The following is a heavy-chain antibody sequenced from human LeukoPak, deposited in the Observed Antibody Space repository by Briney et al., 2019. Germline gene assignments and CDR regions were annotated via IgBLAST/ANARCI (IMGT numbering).Heavy chain of an antibody. V-gene: IGHV4-4*02. J-gene: IGHJ6*02. CDR2: INHSGST. D-gene: IGHD4-11*01. Sequence: SETLSLTCAVSGGSISSSNWWSWVRQPPGKGLEWIGEINHSGSTNYNPSLKSRVTISVDTSMNQFSLKLSSVTAADTAVYYCARLGYSNSLYYYYGMDVWGQGTTVTVSS. CDR3: ARLGYSNSLYYYYGMDV. CDR1: GGSISSSNW.